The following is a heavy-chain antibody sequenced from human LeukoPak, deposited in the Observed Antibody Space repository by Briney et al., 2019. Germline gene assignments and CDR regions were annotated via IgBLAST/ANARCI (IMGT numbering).Heavy chain of an antibody. CDR1: GFTFSSYS. CDR3: AKGVWEGELSLSVY. D-gene: IGHD3-16*02. CDR2: ISSSSSYI. V-gene: IGHV3-21*04. Sequence: GGSLRLSCAASGFTFSSYSMNWVRQAPGKGLEWVSSISSSSSYIYYADSVKGRFTISRDNAKNSLYLQMNSLRAEDTAVYYCAKGVWEGELSLSVYWGQGTLVTVSS. J-gene: IGHJ4*02.